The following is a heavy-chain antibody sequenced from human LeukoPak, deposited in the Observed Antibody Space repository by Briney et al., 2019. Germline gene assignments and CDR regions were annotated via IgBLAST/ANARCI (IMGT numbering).Heavy chain of an antibody. CDR1: GGSFSGYY. V-gene: IGHV4-34*01. CDR3: ARGLGYGDYSNDAFDI. CDR2: INHSGST. Sequence: SETLSLTCAVYGGSFSGYYWSWIRQPPGKGLEWIGEINHSGSTNYNPSLKSRVTISVDTSKNQFSLKLSSVTAADTAVYYCARGLGYGDYSNDAFDIWGQGTMVTVFS. J-gene: IGHJ3*02. D-gene: IGHD4-17*01.